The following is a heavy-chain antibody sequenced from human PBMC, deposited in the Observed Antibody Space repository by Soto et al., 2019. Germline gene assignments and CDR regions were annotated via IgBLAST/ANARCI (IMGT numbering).Heavy chain of an antibody. Sequence: EVQLVEAGGGLVKPGGSLRLSCAASGFTLSGYNMNWVRQAPVKGLEWVSSISSRGNHIYYADSVNGRFTISRDNANNSLYLQMNSLRAEDTAVYYWAKDLGRGSPVSGGMDVWGQGTTVTVSS. CDR2: ISSRGNHI. V-gene: IGHV3-21*01. J-gene: IGHJ6*02. CDR1: GFTLSGYN. CDR3: AKDLGRGSPVSGGMDV. D-gene: IGHD3-3*01.